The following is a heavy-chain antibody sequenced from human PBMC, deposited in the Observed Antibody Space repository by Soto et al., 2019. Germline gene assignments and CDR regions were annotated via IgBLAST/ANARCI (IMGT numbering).Heavy chain of an antibody. D-gene: IGHD6-19*01. CDR1: GGTFSSYA. CDR3: ACSPWLVLGWFDP. V-gene: IGHV1-69*05. J-gene: IGHJ5*02. Sequence: SVKVSCKASGGTFSSYAISWVRQAPGQGLEWMGGIIPIFGTANYAQKFQGRVTITRDTSASTAYMELSSLRSEDTAVYYCACSPWLVLGWFDPWGQGTLVTVS. CDR2: IIPIFGTA.